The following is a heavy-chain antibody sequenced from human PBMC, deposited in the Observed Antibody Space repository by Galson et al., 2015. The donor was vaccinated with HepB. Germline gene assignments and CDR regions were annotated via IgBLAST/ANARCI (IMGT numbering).Heavy chain of an antibody. CDR3: ARARSGYHAGRNDAFDI. Sequence: SLRLSCAASGFTFNEFSMNWIRQAPGKGLDWVSYISLSGSYTNYADSVKGRFTISRDNAKNSLYLRMNGLRVEDTAVCYCARARSGYHAGRNDAFDIWGQGTMVTVSS. J-gene: IGHJ3*02. CDR1: GFTFNEFS. V-gene: IGHV3-11*05. D-gene: IGHD3-3*01. CDR2: ISLSGSYT.